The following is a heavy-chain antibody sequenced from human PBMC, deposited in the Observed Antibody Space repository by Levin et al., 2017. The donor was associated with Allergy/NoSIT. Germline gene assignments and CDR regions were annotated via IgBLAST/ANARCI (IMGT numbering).Heavy chain of an antibody. J-gene: IGHJ4*02. CDR2: IRTKTGGGTT. Sequence: GGSLRLSCAASGFTFSNVRMSWVLQAPGKGLEWVGHIRTKTGGGTTEYAAPVKDRFTISRDDSKNTLYLQMDSLKTEDTAMYYCTPYGVKRELNYWGQGAQVPASS. CDR3: TPYGVKRELNY. V-gene: IGHV3-15*01. CDR1: GFTFSNVR. D-gene: IGHD4-23*01.